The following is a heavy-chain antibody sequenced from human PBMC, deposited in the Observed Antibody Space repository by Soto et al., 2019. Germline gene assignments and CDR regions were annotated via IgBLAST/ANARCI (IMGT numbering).Heavy chain of an antibody. V-gene: IGHV1-2*04. CDR1: GCTFTSYA. D-gene: IGHD3-10*01. CDR3: ARDQILWFGEFSYYYGMDV. CDR2: INPNSGGT. Sequence: ASVKVSCKASGCTFTSYAMHWVRQAPGQGLEWMGWINPNSGGTNYAQKFQGWVTMTRDTSISTAYMELSRLRSDDTAVYYCARDQILWFGEFSYYYGMDVWGQGTTVTVSS. J-gene: IGHJ6*02.